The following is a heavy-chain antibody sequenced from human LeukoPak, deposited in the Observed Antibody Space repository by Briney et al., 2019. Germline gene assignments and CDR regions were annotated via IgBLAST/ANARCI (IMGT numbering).Heavy chain of an antibody. V-gene: IGHV4-38-2*02. J-gene: IGHJ2*01. CDR1: GYSISSGYY. CDR2: IYHSGST. Sequence: SETLSLTCTVSGYSISSGYYWGWIRQPPGKGLEWIGSIYHSGSTYYNPSLKSRVTISVDTSKNQFSLKLSSVTAADTAVYYCARGPPWYFDLWGRGTLVTVSS. CDR3: ARGPPWYFDL. D-gene: IGHD6-25*01.